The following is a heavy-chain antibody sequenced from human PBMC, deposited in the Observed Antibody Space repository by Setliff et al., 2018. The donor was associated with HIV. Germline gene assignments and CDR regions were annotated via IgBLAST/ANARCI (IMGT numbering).Heavy chain of an antibody. Sequence: VGSLRLSCAASGFNFKTYGMTWVRQAPGKGLDWVAHIGSSDHGIHYTASVQGRFTVSRDNAKNLLFLQMDRLRAEDTAVYYCASFFGDYGYWGHGTQVTVSS. J-gene: IGHJ4*01. CDR2: IGSSDHGI. D-gene: IGHD4-17*01. CDR3: ASFFGDYGY. CDR1: GFNFKTYG. V-gene: IGHV3-48*04.